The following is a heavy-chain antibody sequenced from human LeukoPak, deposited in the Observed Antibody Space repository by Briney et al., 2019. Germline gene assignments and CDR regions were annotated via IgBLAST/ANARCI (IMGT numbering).Heavy chain of an antibody. CDR1: GGSISSGGYS. D-gene: IGHD6-13*01. Sequence: PSETLSLTCAVSGGSISSGGYSWSWIRQPLGKGLEWIGYTYYSGSTYYNPSLKSRVTISVDTSKNQFSLKLSSVTAADTAVYYCARDSSSWYYGGSRSSPSDYWGQGTLVTVSS. CDR2: TYYSGST. CDR3: ARDSSSWYYGGSRSSPSDY. V-gene: IGHV4-30-4*07. J-gene: IGHJ4*02.